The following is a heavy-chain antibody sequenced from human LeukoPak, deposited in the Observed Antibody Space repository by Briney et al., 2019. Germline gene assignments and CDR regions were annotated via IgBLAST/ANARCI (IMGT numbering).Heavy chain of an antibody. CDR3: ARSGGGYFDY. Sequence: GGSLRLSCAASGFAFTSYWMHWVRQAPGKGLVWVSRINSDGSNSDYADSVKGRFTISRDNAKNTLYLQMNSLRAEDTAVYYCARSGGGYFDYWGPGTLVTVSS. D-gene: IGHD1-14*01. V-gene: IGHV3-74*01. J-gene: IGHJ4*02. CDR2: INSDGSNS. CDR1: GFAFTSYW.